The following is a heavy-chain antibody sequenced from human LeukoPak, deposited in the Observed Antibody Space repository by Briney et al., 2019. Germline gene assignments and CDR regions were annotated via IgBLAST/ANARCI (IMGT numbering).Heavy chain of an antibody. CDR2: IYYSGST. CDR3: ARDSGSYYFDY. CDR1: GGSVSSSSYY. D-gene: IGHD1-26*01. Sequence: SETLSLTCTVSGGSVSSSSYYWGWIRQPPGKGLEWIGSIYYSGSTNYNPSLKSRVTISVDTSKNQFSLKLSSVTAADTAVYYCARDSGSYYFDYWGQGTLVTVSS. J-gene: IGHJ4*02. V-gene: IGHV4-39*07.